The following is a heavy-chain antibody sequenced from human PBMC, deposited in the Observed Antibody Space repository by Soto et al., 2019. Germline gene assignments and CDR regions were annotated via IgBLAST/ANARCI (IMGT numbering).Heavy chain of an antibody. CDR2: INQDGNEK. CDR3: ATGGCDH. J-gene: IGHJ5*02. D-gene: IGHD3-16*01. Sequence: EVQLVESGGGLVQPGVALRLSCAASGFTVSNYLMNWDRQAPGKGLEWVANINQDGNEKPYVDSVKGRFTISSDHATNSLYLQMNSLRSEDTAVYDCATGGCDHWGQGTLVTVSS. CDR1: GFTVSNYL. V-gene: IGHV3-7*01.